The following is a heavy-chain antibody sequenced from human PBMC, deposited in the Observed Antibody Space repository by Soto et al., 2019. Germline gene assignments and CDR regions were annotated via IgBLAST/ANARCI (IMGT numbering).Heavy chain of an antibody. D-gene: IGHD6-13*01. CDR3: AHTRVYQGIAAAGTSRTFDY. J-gene: IGHJ4*02. V-gene: IGHV2-5*01. CDR1: GLSLSTSGVG. CDR2: IYWNDDK. Sequence: SGPTLVNPTQTLTLTCTFSGLSLSTSGVGVGWIRQPPGKALEWLALIYWNDDKRYSPSLKSRLTITKDTSKNQVVLTMTNMDPVDTATYYCAHTRVYQGIAAAGTSRTFDYWGQGTLVTVSS.